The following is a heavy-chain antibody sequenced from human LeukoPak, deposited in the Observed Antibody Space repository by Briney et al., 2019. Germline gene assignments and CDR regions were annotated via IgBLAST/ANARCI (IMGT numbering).Heavy chain of an antibody. CDR2: RYDGTNK. D-gene: IGHD6-13*01. V-gene: IGHV3-30*02. Sequence: RYDGTNKYYADSVKGLFTISRDNSKNTLYLQMNSLRAEDTAVYYCAKGQQLPRYYYYMDVWGKGTTVTVSS. J-gene: IGHJ6*03. CDR3: AKGQQLPRYYYYMDV.